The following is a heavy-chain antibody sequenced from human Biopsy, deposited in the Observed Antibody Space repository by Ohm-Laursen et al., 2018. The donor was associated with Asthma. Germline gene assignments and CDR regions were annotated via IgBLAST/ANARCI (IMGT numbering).Heavy chain of an antibody. V-gene: IGHV1-18*01. CDR3: ARAVDYSHYYGIDV. CDR1: GYTFNSAG. Sequence: GSSVKVSCKASGYTFNSAGITWVRQVPGQGLEWMGWISVYNGNTKVAQKLQDRVTMITDTFTSTAYMELRSLRSDDTAVYFCARAVDYSHYYGIDVWGQGTTVTVS. CDR2: ISVYNGNT. J-gene: IGHJ6*02. D-gene: IGHD3-10*01.